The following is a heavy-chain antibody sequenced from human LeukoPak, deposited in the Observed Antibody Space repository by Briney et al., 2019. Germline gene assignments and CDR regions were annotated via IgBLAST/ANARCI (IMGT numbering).Heavy chain of an antibody. CDR2: IKQDGSEK. J-gene: IGHJ4*02. CDR1: GFTFSSYW. V-gene: IGHV3-7*01. CDR3: ARKKYYDFWSGYLKDAPFDY. Sequence: PGGSLRLSCAASGFTFSSYWMSWVRQAPGKGLEWVANIKQDGSEKYYVDSVKGRFTISRDNAKNSLYLQMNSLRAEDTAVYYCARKKYYDFWSGYLKDAPFDYWGQGTLVTVSS. D-gene: IGHD3-3*01.